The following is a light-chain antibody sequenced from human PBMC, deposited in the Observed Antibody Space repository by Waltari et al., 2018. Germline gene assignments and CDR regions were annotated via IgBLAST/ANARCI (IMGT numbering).Light chain of an antibody. J-gene: IGLJ2*01. V-gene: IGLV2-23*01. Sequence: QSALTQPASVSGSPGQSITISCTGSSTDLGSSTLVSWYQHHPDKAPKLLIYEGTERPSGLYPRFSGSKSGTTASLTISTLQAEDEADYYCFSYADGRSLVFGGGTKLTVL. CDR1: STDLGSSTL. CDR3: FSYADGRSLV. CDR2: EGT.